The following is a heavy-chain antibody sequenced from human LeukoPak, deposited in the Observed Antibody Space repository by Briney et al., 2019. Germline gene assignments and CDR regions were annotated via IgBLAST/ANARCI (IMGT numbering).Heavy chain of an antibody. CDR3: ARSIGLTGGGVDV. CDR2: ITNSGSTI. D-gene: IGHD3-9*01. Sequence: PGGSLRLSCAASGFTFSDYNMSWLRQAPGKGLEWVSYITNSGSTIRYADSVKGRFTISRDNAKNSLYLQMNGLRAEDTAVYYCARSIGLTGGGVDVWGQGTTVTVSS. CDR1: GFTFSDYN. J-gene: IGHJ6*02. V-gene: IGHV3-11*01.